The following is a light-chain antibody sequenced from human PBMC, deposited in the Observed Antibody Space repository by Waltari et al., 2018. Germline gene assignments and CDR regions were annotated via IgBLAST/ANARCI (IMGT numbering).Light chain of an antibody. V-gene: IGKV3-20*01. J-gene: IGKJ1*01. CDR1: ENSSKY. Sequence: EIVLTQSPGTLSVSPGERATLSCRASENSSKYLTWYQQKPGQAPRLLIYAASTRATGIPDRFSGSGFGTDFSLTISSLEPEDFAVYYCQHYVRLPVTFGQGTKVEIK. CDR3: QHYVRLPVT. CDR2: AAS.